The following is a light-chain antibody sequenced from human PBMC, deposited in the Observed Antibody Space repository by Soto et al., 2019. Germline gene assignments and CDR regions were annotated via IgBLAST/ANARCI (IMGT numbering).Light chain of an antibody. V-gene: IGKV3-15*01. J-gene: IGKJ2*01. Sequence: EIVMTQSPATLSVSPGERATLSCRANQNVSSSLAWYQQKPGQAPRLLIYGASTRATGIPARFSGSGSGTEFTLTISGLQSEDFAVYYCQQYNNWPPYTFGLGTNLEIK. CDR2: GAS. CDR3: QQYNNWPPYT. CDR1: QNVSSS.